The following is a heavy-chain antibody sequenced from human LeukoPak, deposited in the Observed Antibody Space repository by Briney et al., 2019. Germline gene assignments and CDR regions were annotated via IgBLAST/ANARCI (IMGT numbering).Heavy chain of an antibody. CDR1: GDSVSSNSAA. D-gene: IGHD2-15*01. CDR2: TYYRSKWYN. CDR3: ARDGGYCSGGSCLNWFDP. J-gene: IGHJ5*02. Sequence: SQTLSLICAISGDSVSSNSAAWNWIRQSPSRGLEWLGRTYYRSKWYNDYAVSVKSRITINPDTSKNQFSLQLNSVTPEDTAVYYCARDGGYCSGGSCLNWFDPWGQGTLVTVSS. V-gene: IGHV6-1*01.